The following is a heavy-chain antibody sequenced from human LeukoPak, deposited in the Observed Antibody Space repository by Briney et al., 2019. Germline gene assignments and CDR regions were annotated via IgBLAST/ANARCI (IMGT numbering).Heavy chain of an antibody. CDR1: GYTFTSYG. Sequence: ASVKVSCKASGYTFTSYGISWVRQAPGQGLEWMGWISAYNGNTNYAQKLQGRVTMTTDTSTSTAYMELRSLRSDDTAVYYCARAGYDSVYYDRYGMDVWGQGTTVTVSS. V-gene: IGHV1-18*01. J-gene: IGHJ6*02. CDR2: ISAYNGNT. D-gene: IGHD5-12*01. CDR3: ARAGYDSVYYDRYGMDV.